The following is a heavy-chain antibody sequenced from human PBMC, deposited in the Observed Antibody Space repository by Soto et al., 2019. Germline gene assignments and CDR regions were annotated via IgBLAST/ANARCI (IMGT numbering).Heavy chain of an antibody. V-gene: IGHV3-48*01. CDR1: GFTFSSYS. J-gene: IGHJ4*02. CDR3: ARSQRSPDDIAAAEGFDY. CDR2: ISSSSSTI. D-gene: IGHD6-13*01. Sequence: GGSLRLSCAASGFTFSSYSMNWVRQAPGKGLEWVSYISSSSSTIYYADSVKGRFTISRDNAKNSLYLQMNSLRAEDTAVYYCARSQRSPDDIAAAEGFDYWGQGTLVTVSS.